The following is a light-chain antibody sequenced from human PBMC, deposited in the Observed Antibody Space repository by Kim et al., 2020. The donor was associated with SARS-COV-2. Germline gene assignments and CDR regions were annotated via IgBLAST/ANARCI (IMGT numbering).Light chain of an antibody. J-gene: IGKJ1*01. V-gene: IGKV3-20*01. CDR3: QQYGRSPWT. CDR1: QSVSSSY. CDR2: GAS. Sequence: SPGERATLSCRASQSVSSSYLAWYQQKPGQAPRLLIYGASSRATGIPDRGSGSGSGTDFTLTISRLEPEDFAVYYCQQYGRSPWTFGEGTKVDIK.